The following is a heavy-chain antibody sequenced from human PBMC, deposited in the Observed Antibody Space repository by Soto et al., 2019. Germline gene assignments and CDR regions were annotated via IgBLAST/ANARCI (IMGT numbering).Heavy chain of an antibody. J-gene: IGHJ4*02. CDR1: GDTFTGYA. V-gene: IGHV1-3*05. Sequence: QVQLVQSGAEEKKPGASVQVSCKASGDTFTGYAMHSVSQVPGQRLEWMGWINAGNRNTKYSQKFQGRDTITRDASASTAYMDLLSLRTDETAVYYCARAVAVPADFDYWGQGALVTVSS. D-gene: IGHD6-19*01. CDR2: INAGNRNT. CDR3: ARAVAVPADFDY.